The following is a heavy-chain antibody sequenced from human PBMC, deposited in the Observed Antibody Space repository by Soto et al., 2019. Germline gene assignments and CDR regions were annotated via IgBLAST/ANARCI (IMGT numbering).Heavy chain of an antibody. Sequence: RASVKVSCKASGYTFTSYDISWVRQAPGQRLELMGWIRSYNGNTKYTQNFQGRVSMTTDTSTSTASMELRSLRSDDTAVYYCARRGSRLLDYWGQGTLVNVAS. CDR2: IRSYNGNT. J-gene: IGHJ4*02. D-gene: IGHD6-19*01. CDR3: ARRGSRLLDY. V-gene: IGHV1-18*04. CDR1: GYTFTSYD.